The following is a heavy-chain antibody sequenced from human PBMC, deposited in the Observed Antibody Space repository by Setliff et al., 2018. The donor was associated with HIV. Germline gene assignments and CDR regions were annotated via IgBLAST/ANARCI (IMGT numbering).Heavy chain of an antibody. D-gene: IGHD3-22*01. CDR1: GGSMGSHY. J-gene: IGHJ6*02. V-gene: IGHV4-59*11. Sequence: SETLSLTCVISGGSMGSHYWSWIRQSPGKGLEWIGNIHYTGISDINPSLKSRVTISVDTSKNQFSLKLSSVTAADTAVYYCARARYYDSSGYYFDYYYGMDVWGQGTTVTVSS. CDR3: ARARYYDSSGYYFDYYYGMDV. CDR2: IHYTGIS.